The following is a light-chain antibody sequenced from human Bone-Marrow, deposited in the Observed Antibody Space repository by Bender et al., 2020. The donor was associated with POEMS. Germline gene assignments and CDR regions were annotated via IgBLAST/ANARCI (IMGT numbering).Light chain of an antibody. V-gene: IGLV1-44*01. CDR3: AAWDDSLDGWV. CDR2: GND. Sequence: QSVLTQPPSASGTPGQRVIISCSGSSSNIGSQIVNWYQQFPGTAPKLLLYGNDQRPSGVPGRFSGSKSGASASLVISGLQSEDESDYYCAAWDDSLDGWVFGGGTRLTVL. J-gene: IGLJ3*02. CDR1: SSNIGSQI.